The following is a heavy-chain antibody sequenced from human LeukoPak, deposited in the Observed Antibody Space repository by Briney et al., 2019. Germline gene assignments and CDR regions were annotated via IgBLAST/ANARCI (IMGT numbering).Heavy chain of an antibody. V-gene: IGHV3-43*02. CDR2: ISAYGGST. CDR3: AKESGKFDY. Sequence: PGGSLRLSCVASGLTFHDYAMHWVRQAPGKGLEWVSLISAYGGSTFYADSVRGRFSISRDNSKNSLYLQMNSLRTEDTAMYYCAKESGKFDYWGQGTLVAVSS. CDR1: GLTFHDYA. J-gene: IGHJ4*02.